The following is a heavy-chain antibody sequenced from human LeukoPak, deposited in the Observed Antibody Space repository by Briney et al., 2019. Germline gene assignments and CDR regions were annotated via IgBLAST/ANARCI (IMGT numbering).Heavy chain of an antibody. Sequence: ASVKVSCKASGYTFTSYAMHWVRQAPGQGLEWMGIINPSGGGTSYAQKFQGRVTMTRDTSTSTVYMELSSLRSEDTAVYYCAREAVAGTTYFDYWGQGTLVTVSS. CDR1: GYTFTSYA. D-gene: IGHD6-19*01. J-gene: IGHJ4*02. CDR3: AREAVAGTTYFDY. CDR2: INPSGGGT. V-gene: IGHV1-46*01.